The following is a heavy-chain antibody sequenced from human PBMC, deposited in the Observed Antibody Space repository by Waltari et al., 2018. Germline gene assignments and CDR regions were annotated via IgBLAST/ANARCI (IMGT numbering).Heavy chain of an antibody. CDR2: MNPGSGNT. Sequence: QVQLVQSGAEVTKPGASVKVSCKASGYTFNSHDINWVRQATGQGLEWMGWMNPGSGNTGYAQNLQGRVIMTRDTSISTAYMEVSDLRSEDTAVYYCTRGALNRRRSYGGYYYNGLDFWGQGTRVTVSS. CDR1: GYTFNSHD. CDR3: TRGALNRRRSYGGYYYNGLDF. J-gene: IGHJ6*02. V-gene: IGHV1-8*01. D-gene: IGHD2-15*01.